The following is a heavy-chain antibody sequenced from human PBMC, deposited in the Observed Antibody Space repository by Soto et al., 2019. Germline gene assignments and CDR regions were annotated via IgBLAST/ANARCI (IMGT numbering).Heavy chain of an antibody. Sequence: EVQLVESGGDLVKPGGCLRLSCAASGITFTNAWMSWVRQAPGKGLEWVGRIKNKADGGTIDYAAPVRGRFTISRDDSKNTLFLQMNSLETEDTAVYYCTTDPGDYEDFWGQGTLVTVSS. CDR2: IKNKADGGTI. V-gene: IGHV3-15*01. J-gene: IGHJ4*02. CDR1: GITFTNAW. CDR3: TTDPGDYEDF. D-gene: IGHD4-17*01.